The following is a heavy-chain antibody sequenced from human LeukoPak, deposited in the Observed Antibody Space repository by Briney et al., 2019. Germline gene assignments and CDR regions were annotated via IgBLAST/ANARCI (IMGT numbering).Heavy chain of an antibody. CDR1: GFTVSSNY. J-gene: IGHJ2*01. D-gene: IGHD6-13*01. CDR2: LYSGGNT. Sequence: GGSLRLSCAASGFTVSSNYMGWVRQAPGKELEWVSVLYSGGNTYYADSVKGRFTISRDNSKNTLYIQMNSLRAEDTAVYYCATSPATGNIYFDLWGRGTLVTVSS. CDR3: ATSPATGNIYFDL. V-gene: IGHV3-66*01.